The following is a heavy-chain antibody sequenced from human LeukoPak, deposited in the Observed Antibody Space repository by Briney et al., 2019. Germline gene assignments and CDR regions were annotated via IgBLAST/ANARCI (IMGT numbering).Heavy chain of an antibody. CDR3: ARVDSSSSN. V-gene: IGHV1-69*04. D-gene: IGHD6-13*01. CDR1: GGTFSSYA. CDR2: IIPILGIA. Sequence: ASVKVSCKASGGTFSSYAISWVRQAPGQGLEWMGRIIPILGIANYAQKFQGRVTITADKSTSAAYMELSSLRSEDTAVYYCARVDSSSSNWGQGTLVTVSS. J-gene: IGHJ4*02.